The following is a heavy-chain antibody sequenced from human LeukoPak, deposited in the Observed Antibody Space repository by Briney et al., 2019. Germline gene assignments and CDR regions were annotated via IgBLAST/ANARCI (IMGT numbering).Heavy chain of an antibody. Sequence: GGSLRLSCAASGFTFNRNAISWVRQAPGKGLQWVSSIANTGGNTYYADSARGRFTISRDNSKNTLYLQMNSLRDEDTAVYYCAKEGIGAAGRRFDCWGQGTPVTVSS. CDR2: IANTGGNT. V-gene: IGHV3-23*01. D-gene: IGHD6-13*01. CDR3: AKEGIGAAGRRFDC. CDR1: GFTFNRNA. J-gene: IGHJ4*02.